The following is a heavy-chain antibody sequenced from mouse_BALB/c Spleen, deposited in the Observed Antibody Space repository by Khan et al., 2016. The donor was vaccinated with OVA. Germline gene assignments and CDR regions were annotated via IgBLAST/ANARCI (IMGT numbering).Heavy chain of an antibody. CDR2: INTYTGEA. CDR3: AGPPYFSYTLDY. J-gene: IGHJ4*01. Sequence: QIQLVQSGPELKKPGETVKISCKASGYTFTSYGMNWVKQTPGKALRWMGWINTYTGEATYTDDFKGRFAFSLETSSSTAYLQLNNLTNEDTATYFCAGPPYFSYTLDYWGQGTSVTVSS. CDR1: GYTFTSYG. V-gene: IGHV9-3-1*01. D-gene: IGHD2-10*01.